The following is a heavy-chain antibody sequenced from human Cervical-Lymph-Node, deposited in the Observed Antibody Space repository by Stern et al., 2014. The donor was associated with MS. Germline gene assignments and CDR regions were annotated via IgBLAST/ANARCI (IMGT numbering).Heavy chain of an antibody. Sequence: QVQLVQSGAGVKKPGASVKVSCKASGFTFSKYGLSWARQAPGPGIEWMGWISVYNGSIAFAQKFQGILTMPTDTSSSTVYMELRSLRSDDTAVYYCTRDRGIMGTTTVDYWGQGTLVRVSS. V-gene: IGHV1-18*01. CDR2: ISVYNGSI. J-gene: IGHJ4*02. CDR3: TRDRGIMGTTTVDY. CDR1: GFTFSKYG. D-gene: IGHD1-26*01.